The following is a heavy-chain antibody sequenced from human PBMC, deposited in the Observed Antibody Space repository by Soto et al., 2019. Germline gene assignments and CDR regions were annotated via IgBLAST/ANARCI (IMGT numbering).Heavy chain of an antibody. CDR1: GGTFSGYT. V-gene: IGHV1-69*04. CDR3: ARDSGNGWAF. CDR2: IIPVHHLS. Sequence: QVQLVQSGAEVKKPGSSVKVSCKASGGTFSGYTINWVRQAPGHGLEWMGRIIPVHHLSTYAQKFQVRVTITADTSTTTAYMELHNLTSEDTAIFYCARDSGNGWAFWGQGTLLSVSS. D-gene: IGHD6-19*01. J-gene: IGHJ4*02.